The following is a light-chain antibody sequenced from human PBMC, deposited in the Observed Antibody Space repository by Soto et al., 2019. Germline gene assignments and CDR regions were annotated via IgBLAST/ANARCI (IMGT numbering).Light chain of an antibody. J-gene: IGKJ2*01. CDR1: QTTNNY. CDR3: QQSYSMPYA. Sequence: DIRMTQSPSTLSASVVDRVTITCRASQTTNNYLNWYQLKPGKAPKLLIYAASTLQTGVPSRFTGSGSGTDFTLTIISLQPEDYATYFCQQSYSMPYAFGPGTKVDIK. V-gene: IGKV1-39*01. CDR2: AAS.